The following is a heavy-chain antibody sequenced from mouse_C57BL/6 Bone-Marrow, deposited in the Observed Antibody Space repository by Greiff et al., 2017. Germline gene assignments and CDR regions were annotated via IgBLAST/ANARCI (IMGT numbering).Heavy chain of an antibody. CDR2: ISNLAYSI. V-gene: IGHV5-15*01. Sequence: EVMLVESGGGLVQPGGSLKLSCAASGFTFSDYGMAWVRQAPRKGPEWVAFISNLAYSIYYADTVTGRFTISRENAKNTLYLEMSSLRSEDTAMYYCARPRQLRLPAMDYWGQGTSVTVSS. CDR1: GFTFSDYG. CDR3: ARPRQLRLPAMDY. J-gene: IGHJ4*01. D-gene: IGHD3-2*02.